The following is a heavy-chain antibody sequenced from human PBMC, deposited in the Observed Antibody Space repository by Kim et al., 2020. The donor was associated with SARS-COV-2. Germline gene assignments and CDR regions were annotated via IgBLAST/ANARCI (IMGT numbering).Heavy chain of an antibody. CDR2: IWYDGSNK. CDR3: AKDGYCSSTSCPRFHYYYGMDV. D-gene: IGHD2-2*03. V-gene: IGHV3-33*06. CDR1: GFTFSSYG. J-gene: IGHJ6*02. Sequence: GGSLRLSCAASGFTFSSYGMHWVRQAPGKGLEWVAVIWYDGSNKYYADSVKGRFTISRDNSKNTLYLQMNSLRAEDTAVYYCAKDGYCSSTSCPRFHYYYGMDVWGQGTTVTVSS.